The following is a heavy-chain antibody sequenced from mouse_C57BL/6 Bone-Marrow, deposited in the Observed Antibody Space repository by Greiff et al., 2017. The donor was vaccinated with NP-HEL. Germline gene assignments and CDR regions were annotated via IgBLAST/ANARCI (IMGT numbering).Heavy chain of an antibody. V-gene: IGHV1-82*01. Sequence: QVQLQQSGPELVKPGASVKISCKASGYAFSSSWMNWVKQRPGKGLEWIGRIYPGDGDTNYNGKFKGKATLTADKSSSTAYMQLSSLTSEDSAVYFCARSAYGNSYYFDYWGQGTTLTVSS. CDR3: ARSAYGNSYYFDY. CDR1: GYAFSSSW. CDR2: IYPGDGDT. D-gene: IGHD2-1*01. J-gene: IGHJ2*01.